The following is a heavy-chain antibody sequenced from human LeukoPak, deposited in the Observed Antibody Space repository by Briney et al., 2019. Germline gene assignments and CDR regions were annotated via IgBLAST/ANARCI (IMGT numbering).Heavy chain of an antibody. V-gene: IGHV1-2*02. CDR2: INPNSGGT. D-gene: IGHD1-26*01. J-gene: IGHJ5*02. CDR1: GYTFTGYY. CDR3: ARDFGVGATILWFDP. Sequence: ASVTVSCKASGYTFTGYYMHWVRQAPGQGLEWMGWINPNSGGTNYAQKFQGRVTMTRDTSISTAYMELSRLRSDDTAVYYCARDFGVGATILWFDPWGQGTLVTVSS.